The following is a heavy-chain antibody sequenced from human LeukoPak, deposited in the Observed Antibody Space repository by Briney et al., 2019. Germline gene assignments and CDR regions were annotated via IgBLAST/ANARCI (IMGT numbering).Heavy chain of an antibody. CDR1: GFTFSSYS. D-gene: IGHD3-10*01. CDR3: ARESVTMVRGVHYYFDY. CDR2: ISSSSSYI. Sequence: GGSLRLSCAASGFTFSSYSMNWVRQAPGKGLEWVSSISSSSSYIYYADSVKGRFTISRDNAKNSLYLQMDSLRAEDTAVYYCARESVTMVRGVHYYFDYWGQGTLVTVSS. J-gene: IGHJ4*02. V-gene: IGHV3-21*01.